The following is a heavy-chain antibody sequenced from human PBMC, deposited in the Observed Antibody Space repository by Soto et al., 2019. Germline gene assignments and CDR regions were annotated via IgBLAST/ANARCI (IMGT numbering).Heavy chain of an antibody. CDR3: ARLISGYYRFDY. V-gene: IGHV1-46*01. D-gene: IGHD3-3*01. CDR1: GYTFTSYY. J-gene: IGHJ4*02. CDR2: INPSGGST. Sequence: ASLKVSCKASGYTFTSYYMHWVRQAPGQGLEWMGIINPSGGSTSYAQKFQGRVTMTRDTSTSTVYMELSSLRSEDTAVYYCARLISGYYRFDYWGQGTLVTVSS.